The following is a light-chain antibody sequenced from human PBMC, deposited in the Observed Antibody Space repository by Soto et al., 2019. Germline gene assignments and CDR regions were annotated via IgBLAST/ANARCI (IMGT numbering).Light chain of an antibody. Sequence: QSVLTQPASVSGSPGRSITISCTGTSSDVGGNKYVSWYQHYPGKAPKLMICDVSNRPSGVSNRFSGSKSGNTASLTISGLQAEDEADYYCSAFTGTTYVFGTGTKVTVL. CDR2: DVS. CDR1: SSDVGGNKY. V-gene: IGLV2-14*03. J-gene: IGLJ1*01. CDR3: SAFTGTTYV.